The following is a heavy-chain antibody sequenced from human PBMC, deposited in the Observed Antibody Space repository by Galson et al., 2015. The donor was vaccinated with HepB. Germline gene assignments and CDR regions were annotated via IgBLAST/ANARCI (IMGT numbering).Heavy chain of an antibody. J-gene: IGHJ4*02. V-gene: IGHV3-64D*06. CDR3: VKDLLYGYYDSTDFDF. D-gene: IGHD3-22*01. Sequence: SLRLSCAASGFTFSSYAMHWVRQAPGKGLEYVSAISSNGGSTYYADSVKGRFTISRDKSKNTLYLQMSSLRAEDTAVYYCVKDLLYGYYDSTDFDFWGQGTMVTVSS. CDR1: GFTFSSYA. CDR2: ISSNGGST.